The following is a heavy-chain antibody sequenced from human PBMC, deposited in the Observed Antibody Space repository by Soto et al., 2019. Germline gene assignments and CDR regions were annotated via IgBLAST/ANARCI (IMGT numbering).Heavy chain of an antibody. CDR1: GFTFSSYS. V-gene: IGHV3-48*01. CDR3: ARSGYSSGINWFDP. Sequence: EVQLVESGGGLVQPGGSLRLSCAASGFTFSSYSMNWVRQAPGKGLEWVSYISSSSSTIYYADSVKGRFTISRDNAKNSLYLQMKSLRAEDTAVYYCARSGYSSGINWFDPWGQGTLVTVSS. CDR2: ISSSSSTI. J-gene: IGHJ5*02. D-gene: IGHD6-19*01.